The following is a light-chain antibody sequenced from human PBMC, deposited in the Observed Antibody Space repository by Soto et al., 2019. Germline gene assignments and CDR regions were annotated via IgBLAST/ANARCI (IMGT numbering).Light chain of an antibody. CDR1: QSVSSY. Sequence: EIVLTQSPATLSLSPGERATLSCRASQSVSSYLAWYQQKPGQAPRLLIYDASNRATGIPARFSGSGSGTDFTLTISSLEPEDFAVYYCRQRSNWPPITFGQGTRWRL. CDR2: DAS. V-gene: IGKV3-11*01. CDR3: RQRSNWPPIT. J-gene: IGKJ5*01.